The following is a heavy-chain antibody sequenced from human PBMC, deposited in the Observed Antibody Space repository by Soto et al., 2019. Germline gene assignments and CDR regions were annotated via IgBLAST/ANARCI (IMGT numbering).Heavy chain of an antibody. D-gene: IGHD2-21*01. CDR1: GGSISSSNW. CDR2: IYHSGST. Sequence: SETLSLTCAVSGGSISSSNWWSWVRQPPGKGLEWIGEIYHSGSTNYNPSLKSRVTISVDKSKNQFSLKLSSVTAADTAVYYCARVYCGGDACYYYMDVWGKGTTVTVSS. V-gene: IGHV4-4*02. CDR3: ARVYCGGDACYYYMDV. J-gene: IGHJ6*03.